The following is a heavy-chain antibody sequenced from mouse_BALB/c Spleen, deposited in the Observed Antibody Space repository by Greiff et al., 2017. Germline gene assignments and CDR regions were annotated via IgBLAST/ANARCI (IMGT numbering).Heavy chain of an antibody. CDR1: GYTFTSYW. V-gene: IGHV1S132*01. D-gene: IGHD1-2*01. J-gene: IGHJ2*01. Sequence: QVQLKQSGAELVKPGASVKLSCKTSGYTFTSYWIQWVKQRPGQGLGWIGEIFPGTGTTYYNEKFKGKATLTIDTSSSTAYMQLSSLTSEDSAVYFCARKDYGYGYWGQGTTLTVSS. CDR3: ARKDYGYGY. CDR2: IFPGTGTT.